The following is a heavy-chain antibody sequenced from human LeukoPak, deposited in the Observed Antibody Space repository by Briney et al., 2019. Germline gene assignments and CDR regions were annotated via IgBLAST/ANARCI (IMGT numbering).Heavy chain of an antibody. J-gene: IGHJ3*02. Sequence: GGSLRLSCVASGFSFSGYGLHWVRQAPGKGLEWVTFIRYDGSNQYYADSVKGRFTISRDNSKNTLYLQMNSLRTEDTGLYYCAKIQIDNREAFDIWGQGTMVTVSS. CDR3: AKIQIDNREAFDI. CDR2: IRYDGSNQ. V-gene: IGHV3-30*02. CDR1: GFSFSGYG. D-gene: IGHD1-14*01.